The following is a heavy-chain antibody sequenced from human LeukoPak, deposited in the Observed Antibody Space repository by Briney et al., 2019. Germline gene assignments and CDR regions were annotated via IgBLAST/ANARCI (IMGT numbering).Heavy chain of an antibody. Sequence: SEPLSLTCGVYGGSFSAYYWSWIRQPPGKRLEWIGEANHSGSTNYNPSLKSRVTISVDTSKNQFSLKLSSVTAADTAVYYCARGTYYDSSGYIDYWGQGTLVTVSS. CDR3: ARGTYYDSSGYIDY. J-gene: IGHJ4*02. D-gene: IGHD3-22*01. CDR2: ANHSGST. V-gene: IGHV4-34*01. CDR1: GGSFSAYY.